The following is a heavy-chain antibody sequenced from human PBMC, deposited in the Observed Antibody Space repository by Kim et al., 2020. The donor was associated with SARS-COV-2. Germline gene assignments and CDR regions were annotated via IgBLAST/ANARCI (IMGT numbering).Heavy chain of an antibody. CDR1: GFTFSSYG. Sequence: GGSLRLSCAASGFTFSSYGMHWVRQAPGKGLEWVAVIWYDGSNKYYADSVKGRFTISRDNSKNTLYLQMNSLRAEDTAVYYCARDHEGFSAGGVTTVIPRCNWFDPWGQGTLVTVSS. J-gene: IGHJ5*02. D-gene: IGHD4-17*01. CDR3: ARDHEGFSAGGVTTVIPRCNWFDP. V-gene: IGHV3-33*08. CDR2: IWYDGSNK.